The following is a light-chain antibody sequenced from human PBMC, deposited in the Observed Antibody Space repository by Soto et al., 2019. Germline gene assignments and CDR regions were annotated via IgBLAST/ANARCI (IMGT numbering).Light chain of an antibody. Sequence: DIQMTQSPSSLSASVGDRVTITCRASQGISNYLAWYQQKPGKVPKLLIYAASTLKSRVPSRFSGSGSGTDFTLTISSLQPEDVATYYYLEYNSAPPTVGGGTNVEIK. J-gene: IGKJ4*01. CDR1: QGISNY. CDR2: AAS. CDR3: LEYNSAPPT. V-gene: IGKV1-27*01.